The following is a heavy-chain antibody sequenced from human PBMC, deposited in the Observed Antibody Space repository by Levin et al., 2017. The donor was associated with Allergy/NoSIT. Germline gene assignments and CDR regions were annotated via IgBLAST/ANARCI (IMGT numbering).Heavy chain of an antibody. CDR1: GFSFSSYG. CDR3: ARDYTSGGAPLFYFDF. Sequence: SCAASGFSFSSYGMHWIRQTPGKGLEWVAVISYDGTNKNYADSVRGRFTISRDNSKNMLYLQMNGLRGEDTALYYCARDYTSGGAPLFYFDFWGRGTLVAVSS. J-gene: IGHJ4*02. V-gene: IGHV3-33*05. D-gene: IGHD6-19*01. CDR2: ISYDGTNK.